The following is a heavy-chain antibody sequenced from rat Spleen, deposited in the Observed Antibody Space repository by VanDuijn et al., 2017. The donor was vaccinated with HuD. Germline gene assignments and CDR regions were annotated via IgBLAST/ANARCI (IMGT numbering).Heavy chain of an antibody. D-gene: IGHD1-11*01. Sequence: EVQLVESDGGLVQPGRSLKLSCAASGFTFSDYYMAWVRQAPTKGLEWVATISYDGSSTYYRDSMKGRVTVSRDNVKNTLYLQMDSLRSEDTATYYCARAGNYGGYGFDYWGQGVMVTVSS. CDR3: ARAGNYGGYGFDY. CDR1: GFTFSDYY. CDR2: ISYDGSST. V-gene: IGHV5-29*01. J-gene: IGHJ2*01.